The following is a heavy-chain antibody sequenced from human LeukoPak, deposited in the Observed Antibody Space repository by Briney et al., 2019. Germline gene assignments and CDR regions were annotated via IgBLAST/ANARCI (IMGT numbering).Heavy chain of an antibody. V-gene: IGHV3-23*01. D-gene: IGHD4-11*01. CDR3: AKGLGKATVTPLGY. Sequence: PGGSLRLSCAASGFTFGSYAMSWVRQAPGKGLEWVSGISGSGGSTYYADSVKGRFTISRDNSKNTLYLQMDSLRAEDTAVYYCAKGLGKATVTPLGYWGQGTLVTVSS. CDR2: ISGSGGST. CDR1: GFTFGSYA. J-gene: IGHJ4*02.